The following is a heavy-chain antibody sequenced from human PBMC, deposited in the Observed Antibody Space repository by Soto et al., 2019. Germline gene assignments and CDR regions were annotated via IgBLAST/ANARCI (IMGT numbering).Heavy chain of an antibody. D-gene: IGHD5-18*01. V-gene: IGHV5-51*01. J-gene: IGHJ4*02. CDR3: ARPFGDTAMVIDY. CDR2: IYPGDSDT. CDR1: GYNFSKNW. Sequence: PGEPLKNSYKVAGYNFSKNWIRWVRQMPGKGLEWMGIIYPGDSDTRYSPSFQGQVTISADKSINTAYLQWSSLKASDSAIYYCARPFGDTAMVIDYWGQGTQVTVSS.